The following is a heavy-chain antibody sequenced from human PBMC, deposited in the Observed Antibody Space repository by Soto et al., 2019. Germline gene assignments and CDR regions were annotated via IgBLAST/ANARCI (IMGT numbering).Heavy chain of an antibody. Sequence: TLSLTCTVSGGSISSGGYYWSWIRQHPGKGLEWIGYIYYSGSTYYNPSLKSRVTISVDASKNQFSLKLSSVTAADTAVYYCARSAATLSNGMDVWGQGTTVTVSS. CDR3: ARSAATLSNGMDV. CDR2: IYYSGST. CDR1: GGSISSGGYY. J-gene: IGHJ6*02. D-gene: IGHD2-15*01. V-gene: IGHV4-31*03.